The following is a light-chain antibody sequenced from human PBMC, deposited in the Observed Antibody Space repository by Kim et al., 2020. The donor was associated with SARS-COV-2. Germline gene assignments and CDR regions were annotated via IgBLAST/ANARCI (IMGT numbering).Light chain of an antibody. V-gene: IGKV1-39*01. CDR1: QTISNY. CDR2: AAS. CDR3: QQSYISPWT. J-gene: IGKJ1*01. Sequence: DIQMTQSPSSLSASVGDRVTITCRASQTISNYLNWYQQKLGKAPKLLIYAASSLQSGVPSRFTGSGSGTDFTLTISSLQPEDFATYYCQQSYISPWTFGQGTKL.